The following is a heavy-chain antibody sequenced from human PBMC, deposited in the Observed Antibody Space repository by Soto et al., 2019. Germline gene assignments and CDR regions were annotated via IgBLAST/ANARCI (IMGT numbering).Heavy chain of an antibody. J-gene: IGHJ4*02. Sequence: LRLSCAASGFTFSDYYMSWIRQAPGKGLEWVSSISSSGSTIYYADSVKGRFTISRDNSKNTLYLQMNSLRAEDTAVYYCAKDLGYNKWLYLVVDYWGQGTLVTVSS. CDR3: AKDLGYNKWLYLVVDY. CDR2: ISSSGSTI. D-gene: IGHD3-22*01. V-gene: IGHV3-11*01. CDR1: GFTFSDYY.